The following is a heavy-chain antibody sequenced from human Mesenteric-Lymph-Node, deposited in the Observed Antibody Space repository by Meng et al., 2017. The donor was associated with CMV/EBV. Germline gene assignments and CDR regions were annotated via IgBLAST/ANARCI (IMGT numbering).Heavy chain of an antibody. CDR1: GFTFSNAW. J-gene: IGHJ6*02. V-gene: IGHV3-15*01. CDR3: TTDHPEYRRSPYYYYYYGMDV. CDR2: IKSKTDGGTT. Sequence: GGSLRLSCAASGFTFSNAWMSWVRQAPGKGLEWVGRIKSKTDGGTTDYAAPVKGRFTISRDDSKHTLYLQMNSLKTEDTAVYYCTTDHPEYRRSPYYYYYYGMDVWGPGTTVTVSS. D-gene: IGHD6-6*01.